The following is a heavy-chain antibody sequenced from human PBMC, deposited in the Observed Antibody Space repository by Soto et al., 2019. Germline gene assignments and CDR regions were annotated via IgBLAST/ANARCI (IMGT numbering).Heavy chain of an antibody. D-gene: IGHD2-15*01. CDR1: GGSIISGY. J-gene: IGHJ4*02. Sequence: QVQLQESGPGLVKPSETLSLTCTVSGGSIISGYWSWIRQPPGKGLEWIGYISYSGNTNYNPSLKSRVTMSVDTPKNQCSLRLSSVTTADTAVYYCAGLRGYAGSPIDYWGQGTLVTVSS. V-gene: IGHV4-59*01. CDR2: ISYSGNT. CDR3: AGLRGYAGSPIDY.